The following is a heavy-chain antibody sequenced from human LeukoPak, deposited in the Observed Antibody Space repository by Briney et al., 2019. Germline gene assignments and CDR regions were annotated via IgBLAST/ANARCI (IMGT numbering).Heavy chain of an antibody. Sequence: GASVKVSCKAYGYIFSDYYINWVRQVPGQGLEWMGWINPKSGGTKYSQNFQGRVTMTRDTSISTVYMELSRLTSADTAVYYCARRHLRMRSYDYWGQGPLVIVSS. CDR2: INPKSGGT. CDR3: ARRHLRMRSYDY. J-gene: IGHJ4*02. CDR1: GYIFSDYY. V-gene: IGHV1-2*02. D-gene: IGHD5-24*01.